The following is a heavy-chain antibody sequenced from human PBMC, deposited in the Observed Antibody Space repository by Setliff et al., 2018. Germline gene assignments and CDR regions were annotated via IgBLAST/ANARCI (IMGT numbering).Heavy chain of an antibody. V-gene: IGHV4-59*01. Sequence: SETLSLTCTVSGGSISPYYWSWIRQSPGKGLEWIGYIYHSGYTNYNPSLKSRVTISVDTSKNQFSLKLSSVTAADTAVYYCARDNVDTAMGLSYYYYYYMDVWGKGTTVTVSS. D-gene: IGHD5-18*01. J-gene: IGHJ6*03. CDR1: GGSISPYY. CDR2: IYHSGYT. CDR3: ARDNVDTAMGLSYYYYYYMDV.